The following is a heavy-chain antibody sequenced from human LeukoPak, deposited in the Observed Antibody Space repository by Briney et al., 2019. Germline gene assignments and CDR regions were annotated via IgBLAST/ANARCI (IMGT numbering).Heavy chain of an antibody. CDR2: ISRRSTYI. CDR1: GFTFSTYS. CDR3: ARAPHAPPIAAEYFFDY. D-gene: IGHD6-13*01. V-gene: IGHV3-21*01. Sequence: GGSLRLSCAASGFTFSTYSINWVRQAPGKGLEWVSSISRRSTYIYYADSVKGRFTISRDNAKNSVYLQMNRLRAEDTAVYYCARAPHAPPIAAEYFFDYWGQGTLVTVSS. J-gene: IGHJ4*02.